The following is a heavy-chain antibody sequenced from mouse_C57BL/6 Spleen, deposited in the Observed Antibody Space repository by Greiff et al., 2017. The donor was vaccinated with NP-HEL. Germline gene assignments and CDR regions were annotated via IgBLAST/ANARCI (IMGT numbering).Heavy chain of an antibody. D-gene: IGHD1-1*01. CDR2: IYPGSGNT. J-gene: IGHJ1*03. V-gene: IGHV1-76*01. Sequence: QVQLQQSGAELVRPGASVKLSCKASGYTFTDYYINWVKQRPGQGLEWIARIYPGSGNTYYNEKFKGKATLTAEKSSSTAYMQLSSLTSEDSAVSFCARSGSSALFDVWGTGTTVTVSS. CDR3: ARSGSSALFDV. CDR1: GYTFTDYY.